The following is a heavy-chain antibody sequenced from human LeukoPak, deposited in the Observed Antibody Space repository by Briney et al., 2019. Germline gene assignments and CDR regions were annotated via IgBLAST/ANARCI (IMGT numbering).Heavy chain of an antibody. V-gene: IGHV4-59*01. CDR3: ARGDYYDSSGYSDYFDY. CDR2: IYYSGST. D-gene: IGHD3-22*01. CDR1: GGSISSYY. Sequence: SETLSHTCTVSGGSISSYYWSWIRQPPREGLEWSGYIYYSGSTNYNPSLKSRVTISVDTSKNQFSLKLSSVTAADTAVYCCARGDYYDSSGYSDYFDYWGQGTLVTVSS. J-gene: IGHJ4*02.